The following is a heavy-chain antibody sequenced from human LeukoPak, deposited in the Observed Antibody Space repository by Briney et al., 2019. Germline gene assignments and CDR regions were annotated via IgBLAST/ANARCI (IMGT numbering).Heavy chain of an antibody. V-gene: IGHV3-23*01. D-gene: IGHD4-17*01. J-gene: IGHJ6*02. CDR2: ISGSGGST. Sequence: GGSLRLSCAASGFTFSSYAMSWVRQAPGKGLEWVSAISGSGGSTYYADSVKGRFTISRDNSKNTLYLQMNSLRAEDTAVYYCAKPYRVLTVTTDYGMDVWGQGTTVTVSS. CDR3: AKPYRVLTVTTDYGMDV. CDR1: GFTFSSYA.